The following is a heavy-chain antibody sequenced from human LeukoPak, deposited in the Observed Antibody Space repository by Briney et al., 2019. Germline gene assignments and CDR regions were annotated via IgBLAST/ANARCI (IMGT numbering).Heavy chain of an antibody. V-gene: IGHV3-30*04. CDR3: ASSSGWPVARL. Sequence: PGGSLRLSCAASGFTFSSYAMHWVRQAPGKGLEWVAVISYDGSNKYYADSVKGRFTISRDNSKNTLYLQMNSLRAEDTAVYYCASSSGWPVARLWGQGTLVTVSS. CDR2: ISYDGSNK. D-gene: IGHD6-19*01. J-gene: IGHJ4*02. CDR1: GFTFSSYA.